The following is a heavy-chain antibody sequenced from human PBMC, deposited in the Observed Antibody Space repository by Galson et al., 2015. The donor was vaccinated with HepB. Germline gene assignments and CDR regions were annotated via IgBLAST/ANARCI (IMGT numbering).Heavy chain of an antibody. CDR2: INLNSGGT. D-gene: IGHD1-1*01. Sequence: SVKVSCKASGYTFTGYYMHWVRQAPGQGLEWMGWINLNSGGTNYAQKFQGWVTMTRDTSISTAYMELSRLRSDDTAVYYCARGGRQTRVPNSVHNNWFDPWGQGTLVTVSS. CDR1: GYTFTGYY. V-gene: IGHV1-2*04. J-gene: IGHJ5*02. CDR3: ARGGRQTRVPNSVHNNWFDP.